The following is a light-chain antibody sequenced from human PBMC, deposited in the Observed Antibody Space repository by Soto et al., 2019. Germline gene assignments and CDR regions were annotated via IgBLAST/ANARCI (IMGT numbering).Light chain of an antibody. J-gene: IGKJ1*01. Sequence: DIQVTMSPSSVSASVGDRVTTAGRSGQDIGSSLTWYQHKPGKAPKLLVPSASSLQSGVPSRFSGGGAGTEFTLTISSLQPEDFATYYCQQANAFPRTFGQGTKVDIK. V-gene: IGKV1D-12*01. CDR3: QQANAFPRT. CDR1: QDIGSS. CDR2: SAS.